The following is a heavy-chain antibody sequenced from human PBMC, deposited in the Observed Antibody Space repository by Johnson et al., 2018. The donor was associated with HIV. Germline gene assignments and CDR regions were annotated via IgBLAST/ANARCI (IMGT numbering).Heavy chain of an antibody. J-gene: IGHJ3*02. CDR2: ISTSGGTI. CDR3: AKNSAAFDI. V-gene: IGHV3-11*04. CDR1: GFTFNDYY. D-gene: IGHD2/OR15-2a*01. Sequence: QVQLVESGGGLAKPGGSLRLSCAASGFTFNDYYMTWIRQAAGKGLEWVSYISTSGGTIYYADSVKGRLTISRDNAKNSVYLQMNSLRVEDTAVYYCAKNSAAFDIWGQGTMVTVSS.